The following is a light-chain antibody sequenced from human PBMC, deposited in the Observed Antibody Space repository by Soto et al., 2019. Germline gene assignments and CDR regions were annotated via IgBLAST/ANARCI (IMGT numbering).Light chain of an antibody. Sequence: IVLTQSPGTLSLSPGERATLSCRASQSVSSIFLAWYQQKPGQAPRLLIYGASNRATGIPDRFSVSGSGTDFTLTISRLETEDFAVYYCQQYVTSPWAFGQGTKVDIK. CDR3: QQYVTSPWA. J-gene: IGKJ1*01. CDR1: QSVSSIF. V-gene: IGKV3-20*01. CDR2: GAS.